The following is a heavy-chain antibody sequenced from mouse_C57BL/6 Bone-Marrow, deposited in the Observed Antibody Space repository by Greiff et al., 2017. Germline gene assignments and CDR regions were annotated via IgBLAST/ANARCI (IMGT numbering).Heavy chain of an antibody. CDR1: GFNIKDDY. CDR2: IDPENGDT. Sequence: VQLQQSGAELVRPGASVKLSCTASGFNIKDDYMHWVKQRPEQGLEWIGWIDPENGDTEYASKFQGKATITADTSSNTADLQLSSLTSEDTAVYYCTRCLGFAYWGQGTLVTVSA. CDR3: TRCLGFAY. V-gene: IGHV14-4*01. J-gene: IGHJ3*01.